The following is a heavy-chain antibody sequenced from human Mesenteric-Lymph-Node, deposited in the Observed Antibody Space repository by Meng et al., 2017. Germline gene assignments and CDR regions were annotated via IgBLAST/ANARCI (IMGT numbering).Heavy chain of an antibody. CDR1: GFTFSNYW. V-gene: IGHV3-74*01. Sequence: GESLKISCAASGFTFSNYWMFWVRQAPGKGLVWVSYIKGDGTTTNYADSVKGRFTISRDNAKDTLYLQMNSLRAEDTAVYHCARGGSPYALDVWGQGTMVTVSS. CDR3: ARGGSPYALDV. CDR2: IKGDGTTT. D-gene: IGHD1-26*01. J-gene: IGHJ6*02.